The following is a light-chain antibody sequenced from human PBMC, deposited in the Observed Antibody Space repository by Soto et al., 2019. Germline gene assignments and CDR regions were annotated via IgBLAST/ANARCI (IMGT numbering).Light chain of an antibody. CDR2: GAS. V-gene: IGKV3-20*01. Sequence: EIVLTQSPGTLSLSPGERATLSCRASQSVSSSYLAWYQQKPGQAPRLLIYGASSRATGIPDRFSGSGSGTDFTLTISRLEPEDFAVYYCQQYGNVVTVGQGNKVEIK. J-gene: IGKJ1*01. CDR1: QSVSSSY. CDR3: QQYGNVVT.